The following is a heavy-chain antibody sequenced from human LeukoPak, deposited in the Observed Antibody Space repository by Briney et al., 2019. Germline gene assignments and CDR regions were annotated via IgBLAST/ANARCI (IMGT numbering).Heavy chain of an antibody. CDR3: AKGGRVEDPYYYYMDV. V-gene: IGHV3-23*01. CDR1: GFTLTNYA. CDR2: ISNSGGTT. J-gene: IGHJ6*03. D-gene: IGHD3-16*01. Sequence: PGGSLRLSCAASGFTLTNYAMSWVRQAPGKGLEWVSAISNSGGTTYYADSVKGRFTISRDNTKNTLYLQMNSLTAEDTALYYCAKGGRVEDPYYYYMDVWGKGTTVTVYS.